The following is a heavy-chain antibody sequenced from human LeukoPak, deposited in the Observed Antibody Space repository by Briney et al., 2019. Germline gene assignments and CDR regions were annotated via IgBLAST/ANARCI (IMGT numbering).Heavy chain of an antibody. CDR2: ISYDRSNK. CDR3: ARGETWELDY. CDR1: GFTFSSYA. D-gene: IGHD1-26*01. V-gene: IGHV3-30*04. J-gene: IGHJ4*02. Sequence: GRSLRLSCAASGFTFSSYAMHWVRQAPGKGMEWVAVISYDRSNKYYADSVKGRFTISRDNSKNTLYLQMNRLRAEDTAVYYCARGETWELDYWGQGTLVTVSS.